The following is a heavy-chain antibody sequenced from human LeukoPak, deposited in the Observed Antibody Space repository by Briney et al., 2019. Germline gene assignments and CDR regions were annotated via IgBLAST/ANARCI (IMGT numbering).Heavy chain of an antibody. V-gene: IGHV1-69*06. CDR3: ARAPYYYGSGRAYYYYYMDV. CDR2: IIPIFGTA. CDR1: GGTFSSYA. Sequence: ASVKVSCKASGGTFSSYAISWVRQAPGQGLEWMGGIIPIFGTANYAQKFQGRVTITADKSTSTAYMELSSLRSEDTAVYYCARAPYYYGSGRAYYYYYMDVWGKGTTVTVSS. D-gene: IGHD3-10*01. J-gene: IGHJ6*03.